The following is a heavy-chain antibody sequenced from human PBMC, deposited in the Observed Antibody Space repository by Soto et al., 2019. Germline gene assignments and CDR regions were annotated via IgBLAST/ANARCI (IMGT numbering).Heavy chain of an antibody. CDR3: ARSIVVVTALGY. J-gene: IGHJ4*02. CDR2: INAGNGNT. CDR1: GYTFTSYA. D-gene: IGHD2-21*02. V-gene: IGHV1-3*01. Sequence: ASVKVSCKASGYTFTSYAMHWVRQAPGQRLEWMGWINAGNGNTKYSQKFQGRGTITRDTSASTAYMELSSLRSEDTAVYYCARSIVVVTALGYWGQGTLVTVSS.